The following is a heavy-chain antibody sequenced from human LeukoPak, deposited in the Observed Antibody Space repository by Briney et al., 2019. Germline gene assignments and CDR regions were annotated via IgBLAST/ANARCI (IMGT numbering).Heavy chain of an antibody. CDR3: ARDPAGRYSSSWYGYYYYGMDV. Sequence: GGSLRLSCAASGFTFSSYGMHWVRQAPGKGLEWVAVIWYDGSNKYYADSVKGRFTISRDNSKNTLYLQMNSLRAEDMAVYYCARDPAGRYSSSWYGYYYYGMDVWGQGTTVTVSS. D-gene: IGHD6-13*01. CDR1: GFTFSSYG. J-gene: IGHJ6*02. V-gene: IGHV3-33*01. CDR2: IWYDGSNK.